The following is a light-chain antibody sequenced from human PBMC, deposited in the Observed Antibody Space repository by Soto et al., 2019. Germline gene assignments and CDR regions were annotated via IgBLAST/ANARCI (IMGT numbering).Light chain of an antibody. V-gene: IGKV3-15*01. J-gene: IGKJ1*01. Sequence: EIVMTQSPATLSVSPGERATLSCRASQSVSGNLAWYQQKPGQAPRLLIYGASTRATGIPARFGGSGSGTEFTLTISSRQSEDFAVYYCQQYNNWPRTFGQGTKVEIK. CDR2: GAS. CDR3: QQYNNWPRT. CDR1: QSVSGN.